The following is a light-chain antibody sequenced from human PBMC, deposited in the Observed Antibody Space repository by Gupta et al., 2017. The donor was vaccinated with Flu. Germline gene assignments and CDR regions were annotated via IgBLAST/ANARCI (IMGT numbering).Light chain of an antibody. Sequence: QSVLTQPPSASGTPGQRVTLSCSGGSSNIGSNTVNCYQQLPGTAPKLLIYSNNHRPSGVPDRFSGSKSGTSASLAISVLQSEDEAEYYCAAWDDSLNGPIFGGGTKLTVL. CDR2: SNN. CDR3: AAWDDSLNGPI. V-gene: IGLV1-44*01. J-gene: IGLJ2*01. CDR1: SSNIGSNT.